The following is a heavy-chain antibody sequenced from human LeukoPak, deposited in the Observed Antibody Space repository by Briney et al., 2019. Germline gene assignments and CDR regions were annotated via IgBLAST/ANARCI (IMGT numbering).Heavy chain of an antibody. D-gene: IGHD6-19*01. CDR1: GGSFSGYY. J-gene: IGHJ4*02. Sequence: SETLSLTYAVYGGSFSGYYWSWIRQPPGKGLEWIGEINHSGSTNYNPSLKSRVTISVDTSKNQFSLKLSSVTAADTAVYYCARVARGWYGFGVDYWGQGTLVTVSS. CDR2: INHSGST. V-gene: IGHV4-34*01. CDR3: ARVARGWYGFGVDY.